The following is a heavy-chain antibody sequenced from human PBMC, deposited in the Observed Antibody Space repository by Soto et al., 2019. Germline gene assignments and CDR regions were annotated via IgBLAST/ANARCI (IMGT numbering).Heavy chain of an antibody. V-gene: IGHV3-73*02. CDR3: MTQEGETGH. CDR2: IRRKANRYAT. J-gene: IGHJ4*02. CDR1: GFTPSGSA. Sequence: EVQLVESGGGLVQPGESLKLSCAASGFTPSGSAIHWVRQASGKGLEWVGRIRRKANRYATTYAASVKGRFTFSRDDSKNTAYLQMNSLKIEDTAVYYCMTQEGETGHWGQGTLVTVSS.